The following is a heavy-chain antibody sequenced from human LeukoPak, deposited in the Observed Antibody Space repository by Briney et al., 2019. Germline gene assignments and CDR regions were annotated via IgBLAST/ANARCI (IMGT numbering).Heavy chain of an antibody. V-gene: IGHV4-39*01. J-gene: IGHJ5*02. CDR3: ASPGYGYWFDP. Sequence: SETLSLTCTVSGGSISSSSYYWGWIRQPPGKGLEWIGRIYYSGSTYYNPSLKSRVTISVDTSKNQYSLKLSSVTAADTDVYYCASPGYGYWFDPWGQGTLVTVSS. CDR2: IYYSGST. CDR1: GGSISSSSYY. D-gene: IGHD5-18*01.